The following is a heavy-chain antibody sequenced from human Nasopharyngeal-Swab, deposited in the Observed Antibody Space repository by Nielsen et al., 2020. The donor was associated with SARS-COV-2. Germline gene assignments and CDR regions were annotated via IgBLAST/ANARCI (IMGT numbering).Heavy chain of an antibody. CDR1: GYTFTSYG. CDR3: ARVGITNWDFGFWSGYFGPPYYYYGMDV. D-gene: IGHD3-3*01. CDR2: ISAYNGNT. J-gene: IGHJ6*02. V-gene: IGHV1-18*01. Sequence: ASVKASCKASGYTFTSYGISWVRQAPGQGLEWMGWISAYNGNTNYAQKLQGRVTMTTDTSTSTAYMELRSLRSDDTAVYYCARVGITNWDFGFWSGYFGPPYYYYGMDVWGQGTTVTVSS.